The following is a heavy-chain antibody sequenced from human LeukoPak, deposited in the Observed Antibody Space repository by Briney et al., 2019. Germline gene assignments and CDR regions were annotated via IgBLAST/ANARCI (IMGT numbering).Heavy chain of an antibody. Sequence: GGSLRLSCAASGFTFSSYWMSWVRQAPGKGLEWVANIKQDGSEKYYVDSVKGRFTISRDNAKNSLYLQMNSLRAEDTAVYYCARIGTPDYYGSGSYAYYFDYWGQGTLVTVSS. CDR1: GFTFSSYW. CDR2: IKQDGSEK. D-gene: IGHD3-10*01. V-gene: IGHV3-7*03. J-gene: IGHJ4*02. CDR3: ARIGTPDYYGSGSYAYYFDY.